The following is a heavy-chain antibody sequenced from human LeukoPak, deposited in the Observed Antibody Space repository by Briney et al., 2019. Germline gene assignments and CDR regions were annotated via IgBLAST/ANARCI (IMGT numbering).Heavy chain of an antibody. D-gene: IGHD6-19*01. CDR3: ARGTVWSSSAS. J-gene: IGHJ5*02. V-gene: IGHV3-48*03. CDR2: ISSSGSSI. CDR1: GFTFSFYA. Sequence: GGSLRLSCAASGFTFSFYAMNWVRQAPGKGLEWVSYISSSGSSIYYADSVRGRFTISRDNAKNSLYLQMNSLRAEDTAVYYCARGTVWSSSASWGQGTPVTVSS.